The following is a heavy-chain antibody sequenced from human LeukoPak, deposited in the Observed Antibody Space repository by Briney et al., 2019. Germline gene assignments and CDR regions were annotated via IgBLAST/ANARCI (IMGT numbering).Heavy chain of an antibody. D-gene: IGHD6-13*01. Sequence: ASVKDSCKASGYTFTGYYMHWVRQAPGQGLEWMGWINPNSGGTNYAQKFQGRVTMTRDTSISTAYMELTSLISDDTAVYYCARADSSSWYGGYWGQGTLVTVPS. J-gene: IGHJ4*02. CDR2: INPNSGGT. CDR1: GYTFTGYY. CDR3: ARADSSSWYGGY. V-gene: IGHV1-2*02.